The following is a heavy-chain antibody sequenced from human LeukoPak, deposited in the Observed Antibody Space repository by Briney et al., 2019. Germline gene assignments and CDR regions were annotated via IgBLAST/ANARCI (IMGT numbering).Heavy chain of an antibody. CDR3: ARVSGATTLPYYYYYGMDV. J-gene: IGHJ6*02. Sequence: GGSLRLSCAASGFSFSNSWMNWVRQAPGQGLEWVANINPDGSHRSYVDSVRGRFTISRDNAKNSLYLQMDSLRAEDAAVYYCARVSGATTLPYYYYYGMDVWGQGTTVTVSS. D-gene: IGHD1-26*01. CDR2: INPDGSHR. V-gene: IGHV3-7*04. CDR1: GFSFSNSW.